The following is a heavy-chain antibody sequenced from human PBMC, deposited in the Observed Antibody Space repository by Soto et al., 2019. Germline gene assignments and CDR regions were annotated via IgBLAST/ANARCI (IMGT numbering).Heavy chain of an antibody. D-gene: IGHD3-3*01. V-gene: IGHV3-23*01. Sequence: EVQLLESGGDLVQPGESLRLSCAASGFTFSSYALSWVRQAPGKGLEWVTVISGSDGNTNYADSVKGRFTISRDSSKKTLYLQMNSLRAEDTAIYYCGKSTNFEMGANFYYFYGLDVWGQGTTVTVSS. CDR3: GKSTNFEMGANFYYFYGLDV. CDR1: GFTFSSYA. J-gene: IGHJ6*02. CDR2: ISGSDGNT.